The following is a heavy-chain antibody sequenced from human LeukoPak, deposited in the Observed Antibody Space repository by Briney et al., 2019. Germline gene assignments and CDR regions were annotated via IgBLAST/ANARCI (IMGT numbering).Heavy chain of an antibody. V-gene: IGHV1-2*06. CDR1: GYTFTDYY. CDR3: ARGPGYSSDWTY. CDR2: INPNSGGT. D-gene: IGHD6-19*01. J-gene: IGHJ4*02. Sequence: ASVKVSCKASGYTFTDYYMHWVRQAPGQGLEWMGRINPNSGGTNYAQKFQGRVTMTRDTSITTAYTELSRLRSDDTAVYYCARGPGYSSDWTYWGQGTLVTVSS.